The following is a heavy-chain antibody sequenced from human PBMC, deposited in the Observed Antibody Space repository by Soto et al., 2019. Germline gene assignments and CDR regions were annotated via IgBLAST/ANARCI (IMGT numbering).Heavy chain of an antibody. CDR2: INHSGTT. D-gene: IGHD2-15*01. J-gene: IGHJ6*02. CDR1: GGSFSDYF. V-gene: IGHV4-34*01. Sequence: PTETLSLTCAVYGGSFSDYFWSWIRQPPGKGLEWIGEINHSGTTNYNPSLKSRVTISLDTSKNHFSLNLTSVTAAETAVYYSGDKTMAYYYGMDVWGQGNTVTVSS. CDR3: GDKTMAYYYGMDV.